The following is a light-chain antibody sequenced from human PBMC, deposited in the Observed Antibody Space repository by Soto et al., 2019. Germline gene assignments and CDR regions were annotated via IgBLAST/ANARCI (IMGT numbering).Light chain of an antibody. Sequence: EIVVTQSPATLSVSPGERATLSCRASQSVGNNFAWYQQKPGQAPRLLIFATSPRATGVPARFSGSGSGTEFTLSISSLQSSDCAFYYCQQYGDWPLTFGGGAKVEIE. CDR3: QQYGDWPLT. CDR1: QSVGNN. J-gene: IGKJ4*01. V-gene: IGKV3-15*01. CDR2: ATS.